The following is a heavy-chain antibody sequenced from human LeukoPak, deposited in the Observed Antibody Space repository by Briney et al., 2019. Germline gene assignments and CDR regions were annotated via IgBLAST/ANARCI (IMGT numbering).Heavy chain of an antibody. J-gene: IGHJ4*02. V-gene: IGHV4-4*07. CDR1: GGPISSYY. CDR2: IYTSGST. D-gene: IGHD1-26*01. CDR3: ARDLVGATGLDY. Sequence: ASETLSLTCTVSGGPISSYYWRWMRQPAGKGLEWIGRIYTSGSTNYNPSLKSRVTMSVDTSKNQFSLKLSSVTAADTAVYYCARDLVGATGLDYWGQGTLVTVSS.